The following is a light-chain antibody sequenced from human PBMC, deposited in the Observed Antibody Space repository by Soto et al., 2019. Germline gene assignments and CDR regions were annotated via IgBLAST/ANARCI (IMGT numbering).Light chain of an antibody. CDR1: SSDVGAYNY. CDR2: EVT. J-gene: IGLJ1*01. Sequence: QSALTQPASVSGSPGQSITISCTGTSSDVGAYNYVSWYQQHPGKVPKLMIYEVTDRPAGVSNRFSGSKSGNTASLTISGLQAEDEADYYCSSYTSSDTLVFGTGTKLTVL. CDR3: SSYTSSDTLV. V-gene: IGLV2-14*01.